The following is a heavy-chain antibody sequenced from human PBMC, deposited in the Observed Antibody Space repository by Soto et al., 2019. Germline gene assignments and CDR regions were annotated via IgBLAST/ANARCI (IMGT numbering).Heavy chain of an antibody. J-gene: IGHJ4*02. Sequence: QVQLQESGPGLLKPSETLSLTCTVSGGSISSYFYIWVRQPPGKGLEWIGSVYYTGTTDYNPSLKSRVTRSVDTSKTQCSLNLRSVTAADTAVYYCARDLAAVPRAFDYWGRGTLVTVSS. CDR3: ARDLAAVPRAFDY. V-gene: IGHV4-59*01. CDR1: GGSISSYF. D-gene: IGHD6-13*01. CDR2: VYYTGTT.